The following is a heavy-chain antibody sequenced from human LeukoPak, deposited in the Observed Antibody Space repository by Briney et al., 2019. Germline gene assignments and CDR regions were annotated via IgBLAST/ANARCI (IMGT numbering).Heavy chain of an antibody. Sequence: ASVKVSCKASGYTFTSYYMHWVRQAPGQGLEWMGIINPSGGSTSYAQKFQGRVTMTRDMSTSTVYMELSSLRSEDTAVYYCARDPSGSGSYYYYYYMDVWGKGTTVTVSS. CDR1: GYTFTSYY. CDR3: ARDPSGSGSYYYYYYMDV. CDR2: INPSGGST. D-gene: IGHD3-10*01. V-gene: IGHV1-46*01. J-gene: IGHJ6*03.